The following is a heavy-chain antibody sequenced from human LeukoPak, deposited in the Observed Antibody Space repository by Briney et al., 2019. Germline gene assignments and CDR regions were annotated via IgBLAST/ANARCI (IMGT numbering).Heavy chain of an antibody. V-gene: IGHV4-61*02. CDR1: GGSISSGSYY. D-gene: IGHD2-2*01. J-gene: IGHJ6*03. CDR2: VYTSGTT. CDR3: ARGRGIVVVPAAIGYYYYYMDV. Sequence: SETLSLTCTVSGGSISSGSYYWSWIRQPAGKGLEWIGRVYTSGTTNYNPSLKSRVTISVDTSKNQFSLKLSSVTAADTAVYYCARGRGIVVVPAAIGYYYYYMDVWGKGTTVTVSS.